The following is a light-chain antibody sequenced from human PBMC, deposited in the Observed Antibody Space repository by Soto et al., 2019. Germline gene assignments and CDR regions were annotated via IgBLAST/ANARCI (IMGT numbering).Light chain of an antibody. CDR1: QSVSSTY. V-gene: IGKV3-20*01. J-gene: IGKJ1*01. CDR2: GAS. CDR3: QQCGSSPWT. Sequence: EIVLTQSPGTLSLSPGERATLSCRASQSVSSTYLAWYQQKPGQAPRLIIYGASSRATGIPDRFSGGGSGTDFTLTISRVEPEDFAVYYCQQCGSSPWTFGQGTKVEIK.